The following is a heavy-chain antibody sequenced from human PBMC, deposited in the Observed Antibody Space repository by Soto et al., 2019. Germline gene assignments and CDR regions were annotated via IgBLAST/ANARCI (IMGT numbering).Heavy chain of an antibody. CDR2: ISYDGSNK. CDR3: ARDTRIAVAGTVFPDY. CDR1: GFTFSSYA. V-gene: IGHV3-30-3*01. Sequence: QVQLVESGGGVVQPGRSLRLSCAASGFTFSSYAMHWVRQAPGKGLEWVAVISYDGSNKYYADSVKGRFTISRDNSKNTLYLQMNSLRAEDTAVYYCARDTRIAVAGTVFPDYWGQGTLVTVSS. D-gene: IGHD6-19*01. J-gene: IGHJ4*02.